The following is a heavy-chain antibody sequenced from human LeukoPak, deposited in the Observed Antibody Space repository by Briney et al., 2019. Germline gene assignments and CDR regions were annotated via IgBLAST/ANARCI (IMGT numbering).Heavy chain of an antibody. D-gene: IGHD3-10*01. J-gene: IGHJ4*02. Sequence: PGGSLRLSCAASGFTFSNAWMYWVRQAPGKGLEWVGRIKTTSDGGTTDYAAPVKGRFIISRHDSKNTLYLQMNSLKTEDTAVYYCTTAELLVFGEDYFDYWGQGILVTVSS. V-gene: IGHV3-15*01. CDR2: IKTTSDGGTT. CDR1: GFTFSNAW. CDR3: TTAELLVFGEDYFDY.